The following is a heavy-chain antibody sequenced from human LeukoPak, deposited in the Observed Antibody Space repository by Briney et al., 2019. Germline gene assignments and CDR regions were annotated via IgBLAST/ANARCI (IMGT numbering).Heavy chain of an antibody. Sequence: PGGSLRLSCAASGFTFSRYEMNWVRQAPGKGLEWVSYISSSGSTIYYADSVKGRFTISRDNAKNSLYLQMNSLRAEDTAVYYCARDNVGGGYDWDYYYYYGMDVWGQGTTVTVSS. J-gene: IGHJ6*02. D-gene: IGHD5-12*01. CDR3: ARDNVGGGYDWDYYYYYGMDV. V-gene: IGHV3-48*03. CDR2: ISSSGSTI. CDR1: GFTFSRYE.